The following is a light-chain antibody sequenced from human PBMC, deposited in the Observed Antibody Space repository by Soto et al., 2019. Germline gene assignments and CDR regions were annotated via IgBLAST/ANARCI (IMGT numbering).Light chain of an antibody. CDR1: QSATSTY. V-gene: IGKV3D-20*01. CDR3: QQYGSSPLT. Sequence: EIVLTQSPATLSLSPGERATLSCGASQSATSTYLAWYQQKPGLAPRLLIYGASTRATGIPDRFSGSGSGTDFTLTISRLEPEDFAVYYCQQYGSSPLTFGGGTKVEIK. CDR2: GAS. J-gene: IGKJ4*01.